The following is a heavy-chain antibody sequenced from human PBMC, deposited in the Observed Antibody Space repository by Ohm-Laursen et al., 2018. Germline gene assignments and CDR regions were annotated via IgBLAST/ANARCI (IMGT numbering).Heavy chain of an antibody. V-gene: IGHV4-4*07. J-gene: IGHJ4*02. Sequence: SDTLSLTCTVSNGSFDEAFWSWIRQPAGKGLEWIGRVFPVGATNYNPSLKGRLTMSINRSKKQFSLRLTSVTAADTAVYYCTNSLGGAHWGPGILVTVSS. CDR3: TNSLGGAH. CDR2: VFPVGAT. CDR1: NGSFDEAF.